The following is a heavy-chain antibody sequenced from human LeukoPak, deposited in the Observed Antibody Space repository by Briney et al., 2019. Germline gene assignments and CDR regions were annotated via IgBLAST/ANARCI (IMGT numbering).Heavy chain of an antibody. V-gene: IGHV3-23*01. CDR2: ISGSGGST. CDR1: GFTFSSYA. J-gene: IGHJ3*01. Sequence: GGSLRLSCAASGFTFSSYAMSWVRQAPGKGLEWVSAISGSGGSTYYADSVKGRFSISRDNSKNTLYLQMSSLSVEDTAVYYCAKVMDWRPVGPSDVFDVWGQGTMVTVSS. D-gene: IGHD3/OR15-3a*01. CDR3: AKVMDWRPVGPSDVFDV.